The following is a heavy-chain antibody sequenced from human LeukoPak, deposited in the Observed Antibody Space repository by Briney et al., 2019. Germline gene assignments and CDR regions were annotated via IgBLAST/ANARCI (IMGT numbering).Heavy chain of an antibody. Sequence: GGSLRLSCAASGFTLDDYGMSWVRQAPGKGLEWVSGINWNGGSTGYADSVKGRFTISRDNAKNSLYLQMNSLRAEDTALYYCARDKSVGAARPGALDAFDIWGQGTMVTVSS. V-gene: IGHV3-20*04. CDR1: GFTLDDYG. CDR2: INWNGGST. CDR3: ARDKSVGAARPGALDAFDI. D-gene: IGHD6-6*01. J-gene: IGHJ3*02.